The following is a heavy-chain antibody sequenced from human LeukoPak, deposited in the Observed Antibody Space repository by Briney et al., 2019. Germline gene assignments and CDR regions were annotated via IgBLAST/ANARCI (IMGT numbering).Heavy chain of an antibody. D-gene: IGHD3-10*01. CDR2: IYYSGST. J-gene: IGHJ4*02. V-gene: IGHV4-61*01. CDR1: GGSVSSGSYY. CDR3: ARDSWFGELLYY. Sequence: SETLSLTCTVSGGSVSSGSYYWSWIRQPPGKGLEWIGYIYYSGSTNYNPSLESRVTISVDTSKNQFSLKLSSVTAADTAVYYCARDSWFGELLYYWGQGTLVTVSS.